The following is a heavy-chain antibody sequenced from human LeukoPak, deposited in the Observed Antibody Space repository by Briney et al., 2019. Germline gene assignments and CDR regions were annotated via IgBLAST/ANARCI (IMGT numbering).Heavy chain of an antibody. J-gene: IGHJ4*02. V-gene: IGHV4-34*01. CDR1: GGSFSGYY. CDR2: INHSGST. D-gene: IGHD3-10*01. CDR3: ARHLHVGIRDGPPYY. Sequence: SETLSLTCAVYGGSFSGYYWSWIRQPPGKGLEWIGEINHSGSTNYNPSLKSRVTISVDTSKNQFSLKLSSVTAADTAVYYCARHLHVGIRDGPPYYWGQGTLVTVSS.